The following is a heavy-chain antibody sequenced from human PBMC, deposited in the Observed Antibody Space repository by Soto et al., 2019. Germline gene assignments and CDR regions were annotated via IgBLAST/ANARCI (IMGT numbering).Heavy chain of an antibody. Sequence: ASVKVSCKASGYTFTSYDINWVRQATGQGLEWMGRMNPNSGNTGYAQKFQGRISMTRNTSISTAYMELSSLRSDDTAVYYCARIGMRWFDPWGQGTLVTVSS. CDR3: ARIGMRWFDP. CDR2: MNPNSGNT. D-gene: IGHD1-26*01. CDR1: GYTFTSYD. J-gene: IGHJ5*02. V-gene: IGHV1-8*01.